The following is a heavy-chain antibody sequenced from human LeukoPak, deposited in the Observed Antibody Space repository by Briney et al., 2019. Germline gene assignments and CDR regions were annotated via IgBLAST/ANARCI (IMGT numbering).Heavy chain of an antibody. V-gene: IGHV3-23*01. CDR2: ISGSGGST. CDR1: GFTFSDYY. D-gene: IGHD3-22*01. J-gene: IGHJ6*03. CDR3: AKDYYDSSGYNTRSDYYYYMDV. Sequence: GGSLRLSCAVSGFTFSDYYMSWVRQAPGKGLEWVSAISGSGGSTYYADSVKGRFTISRDNSKNTLYLQMNSLRAEDTAVYYCAKDYYDSSGYNTRSDYYYYMDVWGKGTTVTVSS.